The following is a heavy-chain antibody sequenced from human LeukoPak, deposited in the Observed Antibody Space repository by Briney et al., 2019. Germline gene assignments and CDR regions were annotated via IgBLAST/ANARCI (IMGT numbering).Heavy chain of an antibody. CDR3: LRDLTYGGISSPDC. D-gene: IGHD4/OR15-4a*01. CDR1: GYTFTDRY. V-gene: IGHV1-2*02. J-gene: IGHJ4*02. CDR2: INPSSGGT. Sequence: ASVKVSCKASGYTFTDRYMHWVRQAPGQGLEWMGCINPSSGGTNYAQKFQGRVTMTRDTSISTAYMELGRLTSDDTAMYFCLRDLTYGGISSPDCWGQGSLVTVSS.